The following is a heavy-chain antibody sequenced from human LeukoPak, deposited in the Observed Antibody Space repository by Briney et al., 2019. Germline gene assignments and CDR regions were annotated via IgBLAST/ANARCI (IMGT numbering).Heavy chain of an antibody. CDR2: ISGSGGST. CDR3: ARRVRSGSNY. Sequence: GGSLRLSCAASGFTFSSYAMSWVRQAPGKGLEWVSAISGSGGSTYYADSVKGRFTISRDNAKNSLYLQMNSLRAEDTAVYYCARRVRSGSNYWGQGTLVTVSS. V-gene: IGHV3-23*01. J-gene: IGHJ4*02. D-gene: IGHD3-10*01. CDR1: GFTFSSYA.